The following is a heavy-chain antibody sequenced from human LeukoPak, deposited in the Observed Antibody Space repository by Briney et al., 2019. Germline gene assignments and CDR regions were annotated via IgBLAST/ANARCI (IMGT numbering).Heavy chain of an antibody. CDR2: IYYSGST. J-gene: IGHJ5*02. CDR1: GGSISSGGYY. D-gene: IGHD6-13*01. V-gene: IGHV4-31*03. CDR3: ASSIAAAGTGGWFDP. Sequence: PSETLSLTCTVSGGSISSGGYYWSWIRQHPRKGLEWIGYIYYSGSTYYNPSLKSRVTISVDTSKNQFSLKLSSVTAADTAVYYCASSIAAAGTGGWFDPWGQGTLVTVSS.